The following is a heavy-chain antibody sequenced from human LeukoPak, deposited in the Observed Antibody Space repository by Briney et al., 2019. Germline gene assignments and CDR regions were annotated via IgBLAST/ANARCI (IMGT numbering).Heavy chain of an antibody. Sequence: PSETLSLTCAVYGGSFSGYYWSWIRQPPGKGLEWIGEINRSGSTNYNPSLKSRVTISVDTSKNQFSLKLSSVTAADTAVYYCARGRTVREQLVPHQFDYWGQGTLVTVSS. CDR3: ARGRTVREQLVPHQFDY. CDR1: GGSFSGYY. J-gene: IGHJ4*02. D-gene: IGHD6-6*01. V-gene: IGHV4-34*01. CDR2: INRSGST.